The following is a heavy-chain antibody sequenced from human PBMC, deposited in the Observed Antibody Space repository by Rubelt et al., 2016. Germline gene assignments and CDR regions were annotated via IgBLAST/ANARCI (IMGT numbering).Heavy chain of an antibody. CDR3: ARHGWRDRGVVPAAIDY. CDR1: GGSISSSSYY. CDR2: IYYSGST. V-gene: IGHV4-61*05. Sequence: QLQLQESGPGLVKPSETLSLTCTVSGGSISSSSYYWGWIRQPPGKGLEWIGYIYYSGSTNYNPSLKCRVTISVDTSNIQFCLKLSSVTAADTAVYYCARHGWRDRGVVPAAIDYWGQGTLVTVSS. D-gene: IGHD2-2*02. J-gene: IGHJ4*02.